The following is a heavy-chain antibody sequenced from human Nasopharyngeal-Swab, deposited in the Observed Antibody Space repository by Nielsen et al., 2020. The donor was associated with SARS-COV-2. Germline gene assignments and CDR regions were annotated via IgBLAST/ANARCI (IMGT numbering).Heavy chain of an antibody. V-gene: IGHV4-39*01. CDR3: AGLAAHGYFYYYYGMDV. Sequence: WIRQPPGKGLEWIGSVYYGGNTYCNPSLKSRVTISVDTSKNQFSLKLASVTAADTAVYYCAGLAAHGYFYYYYGMDVWGQGTTVTVSS. CDR2: VYYGGNT. D-gene: IGHD6-6*01. J-gene: IGHJ6*02.